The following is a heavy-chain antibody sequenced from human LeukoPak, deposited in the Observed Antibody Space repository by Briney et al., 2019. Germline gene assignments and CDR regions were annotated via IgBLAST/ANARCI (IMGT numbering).Heavy chain of an antibody. V-gene: IGHV3-30-3*01. CDR2: LSYGGTNK. CDR3: ARDRSGYANDAFDF. D-gene: IGHD3-3*01. Sequence: PGGSLRLSCAASGLTFSDYAMHWVRQAPGKGLEGVAVLSYGGTNKYYADSVKGRFTISRDNSKNTMFLQMNSLRAEDTAVYHCARDRSGYANDAFDFWGQGTMVTVSS. CDR1: GLTFSDYA. J-gene: IGHJ3*01.